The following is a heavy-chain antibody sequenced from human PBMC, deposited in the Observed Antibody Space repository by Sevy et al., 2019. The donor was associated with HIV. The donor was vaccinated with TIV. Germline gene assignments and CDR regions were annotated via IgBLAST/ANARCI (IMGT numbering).Heavy chain of an antibody. CDR1: GFTFSSYA. V-gene: IGHV3-30-3*01. Sequence: GGSLRLSCGASGFTFSSYAMHWVRQAPGKGLEWVTVISYDGSNKYYADSVKGRFTISRDNSKNTLYLQMNSLRAGDTVGYYCARDSGSYYDILTGYYRIDYWGQGTLVTVSS. J-gene: IGHJ4*02. CDR2: ISYDGSNK. D-gene: IGHD3-9*01. CDR3: ARDSGSYYDILTGYYRIDY.